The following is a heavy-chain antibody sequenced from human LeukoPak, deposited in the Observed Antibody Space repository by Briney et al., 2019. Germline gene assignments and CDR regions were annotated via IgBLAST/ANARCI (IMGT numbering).Heavy chain of an antibody. CDR3: ARVQLELDAFDI. D-gene: IGHD1-1*01. J-gene: IGHJ3*02. Sequence: ASVKVSCKASGYTFTSYGISWVRQAPGQGLEWMGWISAYNGNTNYAQKFQGRVTMTRDTSISTAYMELSRLRSDDTAVYYCARVQLELDAFDIWGQGTMVTVSS. CDR1: GYTFTSYG. V-gene: IGHV1-18*01. CDR2: ISAYNGNT.